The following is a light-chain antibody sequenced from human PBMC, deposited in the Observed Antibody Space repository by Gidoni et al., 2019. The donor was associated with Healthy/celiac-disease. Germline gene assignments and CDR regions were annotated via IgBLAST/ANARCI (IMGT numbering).Light chain of an antibody. CDR3: QQRSNWPRT. CDR2: GAS. J-gene: IGKJ2*01. Sequence: DNVLTQSPATLSLSPGERATLSCRASQSVSSYLAWYQQKPGQAPRLLIYGASNRATGIPARFSGSGSGTDFTLTISSLEPEDFAVYYCQQRSNWPRTFGQGTKLEIK. CDR1: QSVSSY. V-gene: IGKV3-11*01.